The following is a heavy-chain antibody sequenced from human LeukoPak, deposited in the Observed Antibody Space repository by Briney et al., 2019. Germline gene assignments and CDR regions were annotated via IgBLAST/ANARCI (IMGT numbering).Heavy chain of an antibody. V-gene: IGHV1-69*05. Sequence: ASVKVSCKASGGTFSSYAISWVRQAPGQGLEWMGGIIPTFGTANYAQKFQGRVTITTDESTSTAYMELSSLRSEDTAVYYCARADIVVVVAAPFRYWGQGTLVTVSS. CDR2: IIPTFGTA. CDR3: ARADIVVVVAAPFRY. CDR1: GGTFSSYA. J-gene: IGHJ4*02. D-gene: IGHD2-15*01.